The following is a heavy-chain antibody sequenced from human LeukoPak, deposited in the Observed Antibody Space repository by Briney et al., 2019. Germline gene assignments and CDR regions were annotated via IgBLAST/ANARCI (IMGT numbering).Heavy chain of an antibody. J-gene: IGHJ4*02. CDR3: ARDLDIVVAHFDY. CDR1: GYTFTGYY. CDR2: INPNGGGT. V-gene: IGHV1-2*02. Sequence: GASVKVSCKASGYTFTGYYMHWVRQAPGQGFEWMGWINPNGGGTNYAQKFQGRVTMTRDTSISTAYMELSRLRSDDTAVYYCARDLDIVVAHFDYWGQGTLVTVSS. D-gene: IGHD2-2*01.